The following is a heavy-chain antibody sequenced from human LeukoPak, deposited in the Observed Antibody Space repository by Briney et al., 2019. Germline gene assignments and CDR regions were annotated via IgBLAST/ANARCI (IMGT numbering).Heavy chain of an antibody. D-gene: IGHD1-26*01. CDR2: IWYDGSNK. Sequence: GGSLRLSCAASGFTFSSSGMHWVRQAPGKGLEWVAVIWYDGSNKYYADSVKGRFTISRDNSKNTLYLQMNSLRAEDTAIYYCARDSGTYYRNFDYWGQGTLVTVS. CDR3: ARDSGTYYRNFDY. J-gene: IGHJ4*02. V-gene: IGHV3-33*01. CDR1: GFTFSSSG.